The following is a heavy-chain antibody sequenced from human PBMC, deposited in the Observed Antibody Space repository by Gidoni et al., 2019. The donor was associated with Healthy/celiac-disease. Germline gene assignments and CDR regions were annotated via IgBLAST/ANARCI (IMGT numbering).Heavy chain of an antibody. CDR2: ISWNSGSI. V-gene: IGHV3-9*01. D-gene: IGHD3-16*01. Sequence: EVQLVESGGGLVQPGRSLRLSCAASGFTFDDYAMHWVRQAPGKGLEWVSGISWNSGSIGYADSVKGRFTISRDNAKNSLYLQMNSLRAEDTALYYCAKAWAYDYVWGSYFDYWGQGTLVTVSS. J-gene: IGHJ4*02. CDR3: AKAWAYDYVWGSYFDY. CDR1: GFTFDDYA.